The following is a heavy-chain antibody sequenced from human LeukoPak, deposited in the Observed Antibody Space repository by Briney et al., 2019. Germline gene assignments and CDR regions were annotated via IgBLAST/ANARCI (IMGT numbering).Heavy chain of an antibody. D-gene: IGHD1-20*01. CDR1: GGSIRSYY. CDR2: IYTSGST. J-gene: IGHJ3*02. Sequence: ESSETLSLTCTVSGGSIRSYYWSWIRQTAGKGLEWIGRIYTSGSTNYNPSLKSRITMSVDTSQNQFSLKLSSVTAADTAVYYCARELITKADAFDIWGQGTMVTVSS. V-gene: IGHV4-4*07. CDR3: ARELITKADAFDI.